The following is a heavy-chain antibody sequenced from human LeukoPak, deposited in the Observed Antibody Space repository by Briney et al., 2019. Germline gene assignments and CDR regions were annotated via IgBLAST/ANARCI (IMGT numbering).Heavy chain of an antibody. CDR2: ISGSGGST. J-gene: IGHJ4*02. CDR3: AKDLLDPMVRGMVDY. V-gene: IGHV3-23*01. Sequence: GGSLRLSCAASGFTFSSYAMRWVRQAAGKGLEWVSAISGSGGSTYYADSVKGRFTISRDNSKNTLYLQMNSLRAEDTAVYYCAKDLLDPMVRGMVDYWGQGTLVTVSS. D-gene: IGHD3-10*01. CDR1: GFTFSSYA.